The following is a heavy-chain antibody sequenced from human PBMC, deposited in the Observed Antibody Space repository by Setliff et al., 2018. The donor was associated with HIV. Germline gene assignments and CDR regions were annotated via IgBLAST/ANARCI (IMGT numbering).Heavy chain of an antibody. CDR1: GASISSSSYY. CDR2: IYHSGSP. D-gene: IGHD5-18*01. CDR3: ARQRTQQLRLTLWDY. J-gene: IGHJ4*02. V-gene: IGHV4-39*01. Sequence: SETLSLTCAVSGASISSSSYYWGWIRQPPGKGLEWIGSIYHSGSPYYNPYLKSRVTISVDTSKNQFSLKLSSVTAADTAVYYCARQRTQQLRLTLWDYWGQGVLVTVS.